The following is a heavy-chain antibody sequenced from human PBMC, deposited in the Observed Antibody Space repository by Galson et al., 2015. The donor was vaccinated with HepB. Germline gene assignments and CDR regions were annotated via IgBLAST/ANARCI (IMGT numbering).Heavy chain of an antibody. V-gene: IGHV1-2*06. CDR1: GYTFTDYY. Sequence: SVKVSCKASGYTFTDYYMHWVRQAPGQGLEWMGRINPNSGATNYAQKFQDRVTKTRDTSISTAYMGLSSLRSDDTAVYYCARDLGNYYDSSGSTDYWGQGTLVTVSS. CDR3: ARDLGNYYDSSGSTDY. CDR2: INPNSGAT. D-gene: IGHD3-22*01. J-gene: IGHJ4*02.